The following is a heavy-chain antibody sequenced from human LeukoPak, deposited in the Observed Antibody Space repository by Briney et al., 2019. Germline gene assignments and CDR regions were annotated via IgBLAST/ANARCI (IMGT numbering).Heavy chain of an antibody. J-gene: IGHJ4*02. CDR1: GGSIDSYY. CDR3: ARVYQSAEYYFDF. Sequence: SETLSLTCTVSGGSIDSYYCSWIRRPPGKGLEWIGYIYYTGSTEYHPSLKSRVTISLDTTKIQVSLKPTYETAADTAVYYCARVYQSAEYYFDFWGRGTLVSVSS. V-gene: IGHV4-59*01. D-gene: IGHD2-2*01. CDR2: IYYTGST.